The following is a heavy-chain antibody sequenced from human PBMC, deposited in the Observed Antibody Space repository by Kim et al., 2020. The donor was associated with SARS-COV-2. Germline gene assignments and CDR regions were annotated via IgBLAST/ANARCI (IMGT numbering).Heavy chain of an antibody. CDR2: IIPIFGTA. CDR3: ATSGEYDSSGYSQIGAFDI. D-gene: IGHD3-22*01. CDR1: GGTFSSYA. J-gene: IGHJ3*02. V-gene: IGHV1-69*13. Sequence: SVKVSCKASGGTFSSYAISWVRQAPGQGLEWMGGIIPIFGTANYAQKFQGRVTITADESTSTAYMELSSLRSEDTAVYYCATSGEYDSSGYSQIGAFDIWGQGTMVTVSS.